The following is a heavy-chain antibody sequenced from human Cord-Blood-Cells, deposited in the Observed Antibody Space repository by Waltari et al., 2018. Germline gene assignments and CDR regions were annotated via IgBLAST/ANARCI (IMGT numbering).Heavy chain of an antibody. CDR2: ISGSGGST. Sequence: EVQLVESGGGLVQPGGSLRLSCAASGFTFSSYAMSWVRQAPGKGLAWVSAISGSGGSTYYADSVKGRFTISRDNSKNTLYLQMNSLRAEDTAVYYCAKGEGSGSYYYYYYYMDVWGKGTTVTVSS. J-gene: IGHJ6*03. CDR1: GFTFSSYA. CDR3: AKGEGSGSYYYYYYYMDV. D-gene: IGHD3-10*01. V-gene: IGHV3-23*04.